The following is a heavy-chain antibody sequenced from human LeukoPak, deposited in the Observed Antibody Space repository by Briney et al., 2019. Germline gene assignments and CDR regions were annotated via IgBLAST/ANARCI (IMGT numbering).Heavy chain of an antibody. J-gene: IGHJ1*01. D-gene: IGHD4-17*01. CDR1: GGSISRSYYY. V-gene: IGHV4-39*01. Sequence: SETLSLTCTVSGGSISRSYYYWGWIRQPQGKGLEWIGSIFYSGTTYYNPSLKSRVTISVDTSKNQFSLKLSSVTAADTAVYYCARHGRYDYGDSWAEHFQHWGQGTLVTVSS. CDR3: ARHGRYDYGDSWAEHFQH. CDR2: IFYSGTT.